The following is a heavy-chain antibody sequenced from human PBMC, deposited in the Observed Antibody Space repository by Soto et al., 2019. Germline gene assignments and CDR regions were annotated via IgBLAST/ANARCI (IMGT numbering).Heavy chain of an antibody. V-gene: IGHV5-51*01. D-gene: IGHD2-15*01. CDR3: AKDLKDMANYYFDY. CDR1: GCSFTSYW. J-gene: IGHJ4*02. CDR2: IYPGDSDT. Sequence: GGSQKISCKGSGCSFTSYWIGWVRQMPGKGLEWMGIIYPGDSDTRYSPSFQGQVPISAGKSISTAYLQWSSLKASHTAMYYCAKDLKDMANYYFDYWGQGTLVTVSS.